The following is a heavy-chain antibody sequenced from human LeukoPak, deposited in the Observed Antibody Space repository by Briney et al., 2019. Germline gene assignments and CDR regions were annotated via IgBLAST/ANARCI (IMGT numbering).Heavy chain of an antibody. J-gene: IGHJ4*02. D-gene: IGHD3-9*01. V-gene: IGHV3-7*01. CDR2: IKQDGSEK. Sequence: GGSLRLSCAASGFTFSSYWMSWVRQAPGKGLEWVANIKQDGSEKYYVDSVKGRFTISRDNAKNSLHLQMNSLRAEDTAVYYCXXXXRGHPTYYDILTGYYMRSESRVYWGQGTLVTI. CDR3: XXXXRGHPTYYDILTGYYMRSESRVY. CDR1: GFTFSSYW.